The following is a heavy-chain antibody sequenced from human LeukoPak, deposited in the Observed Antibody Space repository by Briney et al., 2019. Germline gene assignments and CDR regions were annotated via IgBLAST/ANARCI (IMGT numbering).Heavy chain of an antibody. D-gene: IGHD5-12*01. J-gene: IGHJ6*03. Sequence: PSETLSLTCTVSGGSISNYYWTWIRQPPGKGLEWIGFISYSGNTNYNPSLKSRVTISVDTSKNQFSLKLSSVTAADTAVYYCARGATNYYYMDVWGKGTTVTVSS. CDR1: GGSISNYY. CDR2: ISYSGNT. V-gene: IGHV4-59*01. CDR3: ARGATNYYYMDV.